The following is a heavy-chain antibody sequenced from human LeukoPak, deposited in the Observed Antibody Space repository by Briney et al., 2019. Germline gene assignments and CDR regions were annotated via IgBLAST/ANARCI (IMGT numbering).Heavy chain of an antibody. CDR2: INPNSGGT. V-gene: IGHV1-2*02. D-gene: IGHD2-21*01. CDR1: GYTFTGYY. CDR3: ARDIKLLFDAFDI. J-gene: IGHJ3*02. Sequence: ASVKVSCKASGYTFTGYYMHWVRQAPGQGLEWLGWINPNSGGTNYAQKFQGRVTMTRDTSISTAYMELSRLRSDDTAVYYCARDIKLLFDAFDIWGQGTMVTVSS.